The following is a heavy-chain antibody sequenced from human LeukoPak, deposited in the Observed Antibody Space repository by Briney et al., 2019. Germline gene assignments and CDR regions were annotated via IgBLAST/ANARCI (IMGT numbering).Heavy chain of an antibody. CDR1: GFTFSSYA. CDR3: AKGIAGYTYGWGY. J-gene: IGHJ4*02. D-gene: IGHD5-18*01. Sequence: PGGSLRLSCVDSGFTFSSYAMSWVRQAPGKGLEWVSSISGSGGGGSTYYADSVKGRFTISRDNSKNTLYMQMNSLRAEDTAVYYCAKGIAGYTYGWGYWGQGTLVTVSS. CDR2: ISGSGGGGST. V-gene: IGHV3-23*01.